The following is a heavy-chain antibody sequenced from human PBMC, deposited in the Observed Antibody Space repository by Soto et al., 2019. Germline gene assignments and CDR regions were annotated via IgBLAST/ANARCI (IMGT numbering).Heavy chain of an antibody. V-gene: IGHV3-23*01. CDR3: AKGRGQNWNFDY. CDR1: GFTFSSYA. J-gene: IGHJ4*02. D-gene: IGHD1-1*01. CDR2: ISGSGGTA. Sequence: EVQLLESGGGSGQPGGSLRLSCAASGFTFSSYAMHWVRRPPGKGLEWVSSISGSGGTAYYADSVKGRFSISRDSLVNTLYLQMNSLRDEDTAVYYWAKGRGQNWNFDYWGQGTLVTVSP.